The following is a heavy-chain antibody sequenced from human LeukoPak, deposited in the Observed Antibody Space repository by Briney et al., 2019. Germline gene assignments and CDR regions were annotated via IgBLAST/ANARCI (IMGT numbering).Heavy chain of an antibody. D-gene: IGHD4-23*01. Sequence: ETLSLTCTVSGGSISSYYWSWIRQPPGKGLEWIGYIYYSGSTNYNPSLKSRVTISVDTSKNQFSLKLSSVTAADTAVYYCARVGGNPYYYYYYMDVWGKGTTVTVSS. CDR1: GGSISSYY. CDR3: ARVGGNPYYYYYYMDV. V-gene: IGHV4-59*01. CDR2: IYYSGST. J-gene: IGHJ6*03.